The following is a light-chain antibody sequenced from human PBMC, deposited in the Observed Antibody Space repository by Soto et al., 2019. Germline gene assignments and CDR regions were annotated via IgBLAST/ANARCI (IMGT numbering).Light chain of an antibody. CDR1: QKIRNL. CDR2: TAS. J-gene: IGKJ5*01. CDR3: QQRSNWPPIT. Sequence: PSPSTLSAAVGDSLTITCRASQKIRNLLAWYQQKPGKPPKLLIYTASTLQLGVPSRFSGSGSGTDFTLTISSLEPEDAAVYYCQQRSNWPPITFGQGTRLEIK. V-gene: IGKV1-27*01.